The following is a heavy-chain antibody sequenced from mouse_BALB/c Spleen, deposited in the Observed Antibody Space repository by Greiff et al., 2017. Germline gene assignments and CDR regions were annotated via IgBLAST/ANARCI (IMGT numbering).Heavy chain of an antibody. V-gene: IGHV1-14*01. CDR1: GYTFTSYV. CDR2: INPYNDGT. Sequence: EVKLMESGPELVKPGASVKMSCKASGYTFTSYVMHWVKQKPGQGLEWIGYINPYNDGTKYNEKFKGKATLTSDKSSSTAYMELSSLTSEDSAVYYCAREGLSHYYAMDDWGQGTSVTVSS. D-gene: IGHD3-3*01. CDR3: AREGLSHYYAMDD. J-gene: IGHJ4*01.